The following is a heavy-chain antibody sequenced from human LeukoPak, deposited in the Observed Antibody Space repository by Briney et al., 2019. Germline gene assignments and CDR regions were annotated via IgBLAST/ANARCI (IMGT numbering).Heavy chain of an antibody. Sequence: GGSLRLSCAASGVTFDDYTMHWVRQAPGKGLEWVSLISLDGGSTYYADSVKGRFTISRDNSKNSLYLQMNSLRTEDTALYYCAKDRGGRGYDFWSGYFLYFDYWGQGTLVTVSS. CDR1: GVTFDDYT. CDR3: AKDRGGRGYDFWSGYFLYFDY. J-gene: IGHJ4*02. V-gene: IGHV3-43*01. D-gene: IGHD3-3*01. CDR2: ISLDGGST.